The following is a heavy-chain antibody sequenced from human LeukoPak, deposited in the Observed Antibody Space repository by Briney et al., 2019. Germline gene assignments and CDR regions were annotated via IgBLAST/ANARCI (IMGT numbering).Heavy chain of an antibody. D-gene: IGHD1-26*01. J-gene: IGHJ3*02. CDR2: ISAYNGNT. Sequence: ASVKVSCKASGYTFTSYGISWVRQAPGQGLEWMGWISAYNGNTNYAQKFQGRVTITADKSTSTAYMELSSLRSEDTAVYYCARDRRVGAISGDAFDIWGQGTMVTVSS. CDR1: GYTFTSYG. V-gene: IGHV1-18*01. CDR3: ARDRRVGAISGDAFDI.